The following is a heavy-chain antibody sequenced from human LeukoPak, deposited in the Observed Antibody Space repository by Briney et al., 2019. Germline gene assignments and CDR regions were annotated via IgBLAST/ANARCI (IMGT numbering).Heavy chain of an antibody. CDR1: GGSFSGYY. CDR3: ARGRTGITMVRGVIQKSLYYFDY. D-gene: IGHD3-10*01. J-gene: IGHJ4*02. CDR2: INYSGST. Sequence: SETLSLTCAVYGGSFSGYYWSWIRQPPGKGLEWIGEINYSGSTNYNQSLKSRVTISVDTSKNQFSLKLSSVTAADTAVYYCARGRTGITMVRGVIQKSLYYFDYWGQGTLVTVSS. V-gene: IGHV4-34*01.